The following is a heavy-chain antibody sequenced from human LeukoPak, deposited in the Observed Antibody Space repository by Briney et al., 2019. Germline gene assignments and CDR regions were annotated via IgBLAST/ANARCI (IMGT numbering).Heavy chain of an antibody. J-gene: IGHJ6*02. CDR1: GGSISSYY. CDR3: ARGITIFGVVIPTYGMNV. V-gene: IGHV4-59*01. D-gene: IGHD3-3*01. CDR2: IYYSGST. Sequence: PSETLSLTCTVSGGSISSYYWSWIRQPPGKGLELIGYIYYSGSTNYNPSLKSRVTISVDTSKNQLSLKLSSVTAADTAVYYCARGITIFGVVIPTYGMNVWGQGTTVTVSS.